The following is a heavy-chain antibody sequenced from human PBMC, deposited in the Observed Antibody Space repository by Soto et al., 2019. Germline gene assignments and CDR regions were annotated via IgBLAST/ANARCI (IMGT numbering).Heavy chain of an antibody. J-gene: IGHJ3*02. D-gene: IGHD3-10*01. V-gene: IGHV1-69*06. CDR3: ARALYYGQQPNAFDI. CDR2: IIPIFGTA. Sequence: GASVKVSCKASGGTFSSYAISWVRQAPGQGLEWMGGIIPIFGTANYAQKFQGRVTITADKSTSTAYMELSSLRSEDTAVYYCARALYYGQQPNAFDIWGQGTMVTVSS. CDR1: GGTFSSYA.